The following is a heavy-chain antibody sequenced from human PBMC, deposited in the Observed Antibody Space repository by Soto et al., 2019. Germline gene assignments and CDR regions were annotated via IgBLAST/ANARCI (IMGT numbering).Heavy chain of an antibody. CDR3: ARGDWPTQMDV. D-gene: IGHD2-21*01. CDR2: IYFSGST. J-gene: IGHJ6*02. CDR1: GGSISGGTYY. Sequence: SETLSLTCTVSGGSISGGTYYWSWFRQPPGQGLEWIGYIYFSGSTYYNPSLKSRVIISVDTSKNQFSLRLSSVTAADTAVYYCARGDWPTQMDVWGQGTTVTVSS. V-gene: IGHV4-31*03.